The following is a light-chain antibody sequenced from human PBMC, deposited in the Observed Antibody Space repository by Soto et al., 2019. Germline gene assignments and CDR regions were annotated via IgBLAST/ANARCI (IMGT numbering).Light chain of an antibody. J-gene: IGKJ5*01. CDR3: QQYDNLPIT. CDR2: DAS. Sequence: DIQMTQSPSSLSASVGDRVTITCQASQDISNYLNWYRQKPGKAPQLLIYDASNLETGVPSRFSGSGSGTDFTFTISSLQPEDIATYYCQQYDNLPITFGQGTRLDIK. CDR1: QDISNY. V-gene: IGKV1-33*01.